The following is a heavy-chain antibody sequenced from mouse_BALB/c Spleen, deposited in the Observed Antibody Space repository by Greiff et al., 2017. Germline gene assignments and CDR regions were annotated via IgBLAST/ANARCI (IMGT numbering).Heavy chain of an antibody. CDR1: GFTFSSYG. CDR3: ARDRGWLPHFDY. V-gene: IGHV5-6-3*01. CDR2: INSNGGST. Sequence: EVQVVESGGGLVQPGGSLKLSCAASGFTFSSYGMSWVRQTPDKRLELVATINSNGGSTYYPDSVKGRFTISRDNAKNTLYLQMSSLKSEDTAMYYCARDRGWLPHFDYWGQGTTLTVSS. J-gene: IGHJ2*01. D-gene: IGHD2-2*01.